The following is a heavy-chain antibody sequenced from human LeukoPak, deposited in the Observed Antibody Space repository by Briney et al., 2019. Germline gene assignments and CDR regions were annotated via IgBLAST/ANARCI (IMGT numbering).Heavy chain of an antibody. Sequence: ASVKVSCKASGYTFTGYYIHWVRQAPGQGPEWLGWINPNSGGTNYAQKFQGRVTMTRDTSISTAYMELSRLRSDDRALYYCARGHWGIYGDLRDLFDYWGQGTLVTVPS. V-gene: IGHV1-2*02. D-gene: IGHD4-17*01. CDR3: ARGHWGIYGDLRDLFDY. CDR1: GYTFTGYY. J-gene: IGHJ4*02. CDR2: INPNSGGT.